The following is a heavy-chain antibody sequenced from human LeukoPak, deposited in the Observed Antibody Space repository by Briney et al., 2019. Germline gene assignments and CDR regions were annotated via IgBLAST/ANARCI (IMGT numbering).Heavy chain of an antibody. D-gene: IGHD3-16*01. J-gene: IGHJ6*03. CDR1: GGSFSGYY. CDR2: INHSGST. Sequence: SETLSLTCAVYGGSFSGYYWSWIRQPPGKGLEWIGEINHSGSTIYNPSLKSRVTISVDTSKNQFSLKLSSVTAADTAVYYCARVWAHYYYYMDVWGKGTTVTVSS. V-gene: IGHV4-34*01. CDR3: ARVWAHYYYYMDV.